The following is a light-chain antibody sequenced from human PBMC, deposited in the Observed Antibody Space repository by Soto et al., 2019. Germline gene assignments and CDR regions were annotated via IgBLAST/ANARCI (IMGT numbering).Light chain of an antibody. CDR3: MQALRVPPT. CDR2: LGS. J-gene: IGKJ1*01. Sequence: DIVMTQSPLSLPVTPGEPASISCRSSQSLLHSNGFIYLDWYLQKPGQPPQLLIYLGSFRASGVSDRLSGSGSGTDFTLQISTVESEDVGVYYCMQALRVPPTVGQGTKVDIK. CDR1: QSLLHSNGFIY. V-gene: IGKV2-28*01.